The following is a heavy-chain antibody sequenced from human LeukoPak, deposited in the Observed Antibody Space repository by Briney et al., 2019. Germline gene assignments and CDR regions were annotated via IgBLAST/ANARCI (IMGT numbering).Heavy chain of an antibody. J-gene: IGHJ4*02. CDR1: GFTLSTFW. CDR3: ARPRWLQFGPHDS. V-gene: IGHV3-7*01. Sequence: GGSLRLSCAASGFTLSTFWMSWVRQAPGKGLEWVANIKQDESEKYYVDSVKGRFTISRDNAKNSLCLQMNSLRAEDTAVYYCARPRWLQFGPHDSWGQGTLVTVSS. CDR2: IKQDESEK. D-gene: IGHD5-24*01.